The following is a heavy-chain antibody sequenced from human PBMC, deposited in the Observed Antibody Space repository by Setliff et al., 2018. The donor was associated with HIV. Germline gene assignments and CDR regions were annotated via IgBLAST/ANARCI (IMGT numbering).Heavy chain of an antibody. D-gene: IGHD3-9*01. Sequence: GASVKVSCKASGGTFSSYAISWVRQAPGQGLEWMGGIIPIFGTANYAQKFQGRVTITADESASTAYMELSSLRSEDTAVYYCARGCDWSGDYYYYMDVWGKGTTVTVSS. V-gene: IGHV1-69*13. CDR1: GGTFSSYA. J-gene: IGHJ6*03. CDR2: IIPIFGTA. CDR3: ARGCDWSGDYYYYMDV.